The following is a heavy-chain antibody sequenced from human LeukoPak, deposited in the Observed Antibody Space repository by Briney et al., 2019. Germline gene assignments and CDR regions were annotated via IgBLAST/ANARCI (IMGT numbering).Heavy chain of an antibody. CDR2: IYYSGST. J-gene: IGHJ4*02. CDR3: ARDTGYGSGSKDIDY. CDR1: GGSISSYY. V-gene: IGHV4-59*12. D-gene: IGHD3-10*01. Sequence: PSETLSLTCTVSGGSISSYYWSWIRQPPGKGLEWIGYIYYSGSTNYNPSLKSRVTISVDTSKNQFSLKLGSVTAADTAVYYCARDTGYGSGSKDIDYWGQGTLVTVSS.